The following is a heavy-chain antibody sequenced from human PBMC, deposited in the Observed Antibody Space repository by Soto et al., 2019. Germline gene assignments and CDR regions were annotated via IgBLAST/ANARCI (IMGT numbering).Heavy chain of an antibody. Sequence: GSVKVSCRASGYTFTNYDVTWVRQAPGQALEWMGWISTYNGDTNYAQKLQGRVTMTTDTSTSSAYMELTSLRSDDTAVYYCARGQFDYDYWGQGTLVTVSS. D-gene: IGHD3-10*01. V-gene: IGHV1-18*01. CDR2: ISTYNGDT. J-gene: IGHJ4*02. CDR1: GYTFTNYD. CDR3: ARGQFDYDY.